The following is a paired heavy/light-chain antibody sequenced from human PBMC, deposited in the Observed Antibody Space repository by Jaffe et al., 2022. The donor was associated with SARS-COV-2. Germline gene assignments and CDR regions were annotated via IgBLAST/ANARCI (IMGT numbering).Light chain of an antibody. CDR3: QVWDSNTVA. CDR1: DIGNYS. J-gene: IGLJ2*01. Sequence: SYELTQPHSVSVALGQTARIPCGGNDIGNYSVHWYQQKPGQAPVLVIYGNINRPSGIPERFSGSNSGYAAVLTISRSQPGDEADYYCQVWDSNTVAFAGGTTLTVL. V-gene: IGLV3-9*01. CDR2: GNI.
Heavy chain of an antibody. CDR2: ITSSGGNI. D-gene: IGHD6-13*01. Sequence: EVQLVESGGGLVQPGGSLILSCTASRFNFSSYEMNWVRQAPGKGLEWVSYITSSGGNIYYADSVKGRFTISRDNAKNSLYLQMNSLRPEDTAIYYCTRGWANSRWSPGFAYWGQGTPVTVSS. J-gene: IGHJ4*02. CDR1: RFNFSSYE. V-gene: IGHV3-48*03. CDR3: TRGWANSRWSPGFAY.